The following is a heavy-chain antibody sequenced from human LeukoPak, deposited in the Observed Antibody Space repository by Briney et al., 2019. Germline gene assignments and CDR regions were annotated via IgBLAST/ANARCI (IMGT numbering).Heavy chain of an antibody. CDR2: TSANNGDT. Sequence: GASVKVSCKASGYTFSSYGISWVRQAPGQGLEWMGRTSANNGDTNYAQKFQGRVTMTTDTSTSTAYMELRSLRSDDTAVYYCARWGLVYASGWLPWGQGTLVTVSS. J-gene: IGHJ4*02. D-gene: IGHD6-19*01. V-gene: IGHV1-18*04. CDR3: ARWGLVYASGWLP. CDR1: GYTFSSYG.